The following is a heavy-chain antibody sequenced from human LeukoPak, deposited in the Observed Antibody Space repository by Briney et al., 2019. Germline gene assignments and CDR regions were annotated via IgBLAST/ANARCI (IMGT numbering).Heavy chain of an antibody. CDR2: IYYSGST. V-gene: IGHV4-59*11. D-gene: IGHD2-2*01. CDR1: GGSISSHY. J-gene: IGHJ5*02. Sequence: PSETLSLTCTVAGGSISSHYWSWLRQPPGKERVGIGNIYYSGSTNYSPSLKSRVTISVDTSNNQFSLKLSSVTAADTAVYYCARAFVVVPAAMGRYNWFDPWGQGTLVTVSS. CDR3: ARAFVVVPAAMGRYNWFDP.